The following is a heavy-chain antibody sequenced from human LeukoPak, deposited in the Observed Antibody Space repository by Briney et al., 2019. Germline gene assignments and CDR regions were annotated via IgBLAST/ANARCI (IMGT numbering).Heavy chain of an antibody. CDR2: IRNKANSYTT. Sequence: GGSLRLSCAVSGFTFSDHYMEWVRQAPGKGLEWVGRIRNKANSYTTEYVASVKGGFTISRDDSKNSLYLQMNSLKTEDTAVYYCTRASGYSSGRTGIDYWGQGTLVTVSS. V-gene: IGHV3-72*01. J-gene: IGHJ4*02. CDR3: TRASGYSSGRTGIDY. CDR1: GFTFSDHY. D-gene: IGHD6-19*01.